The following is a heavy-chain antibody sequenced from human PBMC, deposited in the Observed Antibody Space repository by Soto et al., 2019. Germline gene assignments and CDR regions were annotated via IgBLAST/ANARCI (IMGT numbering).Heavy chain of an antibody. V-gene: IGHV3-23*01. D-gene: IGHD2-15*01. J-gene: IGHJ4*02. CDR3: AKSPFIVVVVAASHYFDY. CDR2: MSGSGGST. CDR1: GFTFSSYA. Sequence: EVQLLESGGGLVQPGGSLRLSCAASGFTFSSYAMSWVRQAPGKGLEWVSAMSGSGGSTYYADSVKGRFTISRDNSKNTLYLQMNSLRAEDTAVYYCAKSPFIVVVVAASHYFDYWGQGTLVTVSS.